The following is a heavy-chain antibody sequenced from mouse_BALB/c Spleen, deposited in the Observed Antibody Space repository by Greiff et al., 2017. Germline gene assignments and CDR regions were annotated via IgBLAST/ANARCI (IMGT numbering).Heavy chain of an antibody. J-gene: IGHJ2*01. CDR3: ARSIITTVTLDY. V-gene: IGHV14-3*02. CDR2: IDPANGNT. CDR1: GFNIKDTY. Sequence: VQLQQSGAELVKPGASVKLSCTASGFNIKDTYMHWVKQRPEQGLEWIGRIDPANGNTKYDPKFQGKATITADTSSNTAYLQLSSLTSEDTAVYYCARSIITTVTLDYWGQGTTLTVSS. D-gene: IGHD1-1*01.